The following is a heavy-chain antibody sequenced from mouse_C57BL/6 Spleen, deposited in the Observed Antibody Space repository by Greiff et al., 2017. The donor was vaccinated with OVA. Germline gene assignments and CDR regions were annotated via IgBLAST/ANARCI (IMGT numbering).Heavy chain of an antibody. CDR1: GFTFSSYG. Sequence: DVKLVESGGDLVKPGGSLKLSCAASGFTFSSYGMSWVRQTPDKRLEWVATISSGGSYTYYPDSVKGRFTISRDNAKNTLYLQMSSLKSEDTAMYYCASPNWDGFAYWGQGTLVTVSA. V-gene: IGHV5-6*02. D-gene: IGHD4-1*02. CDR2: ISSGGSYT. J-gene: IGHJ3*01. CDR3: ASPNWDGFAY.